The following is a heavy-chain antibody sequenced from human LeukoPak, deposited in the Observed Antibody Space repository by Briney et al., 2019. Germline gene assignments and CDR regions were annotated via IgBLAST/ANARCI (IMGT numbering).Heavy chain of an antibody. CDR2: INAGNGNT. CDR3: ARVLAVAGPGQLAGTN. Sequence: GASVKVSCKASGYTFTSYGISWLRQAPGQRLEWMGWINAGNGNTKYSQKFQGRVTITRDTSASTAYMEPSSLRSEDTAVYYCARVLAVAGPGQLAGTNWGQGTLVTVSS. V-gene: IGHV1-3*01. D-gene: IGHD6-19*01. CDR1: GYTFTSYG. J-gene: IGHJ4*02.